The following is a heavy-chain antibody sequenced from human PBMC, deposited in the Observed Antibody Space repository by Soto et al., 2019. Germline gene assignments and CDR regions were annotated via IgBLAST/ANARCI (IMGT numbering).Heavy chain of an antibody. V-gene: IGHV1-3*01. CDR2: INAGNGNT. Sequence: GASVKVSCKASGYTFTSYAMHWVRQAPGQRLEWMGWINAGNGNTKYSQKFQGRVTITRDTSASTAYMELSSLRSEDTAVYYCARDSDSGYSSSWDDNWFDPWGQGTLVTVSS. D-gene: IGHD6-13*01. CDR3: ARDSDSGYSSSWDDNWFDP. J-gene: IGHJ5*02. CDR1: GYTFTSYA.